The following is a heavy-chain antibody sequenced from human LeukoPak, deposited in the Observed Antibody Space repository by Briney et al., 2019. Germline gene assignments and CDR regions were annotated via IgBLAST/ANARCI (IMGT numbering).Heavy chain of an antibody. CDR1: GFTFNYYA. J-gene: IGHJ4*02. CDR3: AKARTRGYSYGSFDY. Sequence: GGSLRLSCAASGFTFNYYAMHWVRQAPGKGLEWVTFIRYDGSNKYYADSVKGRFTISRDNPKNTLYLQMNSLRAEDTAVYYCAKARTRGYSYGSFDYWGQGTLVTVSS. D-gene: IGHD5-18*01. V-gene: IGHV3-30*02. CDR2: IRYDGSNK.